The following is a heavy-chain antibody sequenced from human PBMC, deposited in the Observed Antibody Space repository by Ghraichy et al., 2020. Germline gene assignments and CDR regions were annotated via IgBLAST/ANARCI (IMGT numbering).Heavy chain of an antibody. J-gene: IGHJ4*02. V-gene: IGHV3-7*01. D-gene: IGHD2-2*01. Sequence: GGSLRLSCVASGFTSSSHWMSWVRQAPGKGLEWVANIKQDGSEKNYVDSVKGRFTISRDNAKNSVYLQMNSLRAEDTAVYYCARVRLLLCYDYWGQGTLGTVSS. CDR2: IKQDGSEK. CDR3: ARVRLLLCYDY. CDR1: GFTSSSHW.